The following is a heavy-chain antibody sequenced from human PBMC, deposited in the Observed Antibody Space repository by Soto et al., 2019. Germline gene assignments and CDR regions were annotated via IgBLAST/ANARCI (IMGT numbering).Heavy chain of an antibody. J-gene: IGHJ6*02. Sequence: QVQLVQSGAEVKKPGASVKVSCKASGYTFTGYYMNWVRQAPGQGLEWMGGINPNSGAANYAQKFQGRVTITRDKSISTAYMELSRLRSDDTAVYYCARGEIITIVGVVIATLDVWGQGTTVTVSS. D-gene: IGHD3-3*01. CDR2: INPNSGAA. CDR1: GYTFTGYY. V-gene: IGHV1-2*02. CDR3: ARGEIITIVGVVIATLDV.